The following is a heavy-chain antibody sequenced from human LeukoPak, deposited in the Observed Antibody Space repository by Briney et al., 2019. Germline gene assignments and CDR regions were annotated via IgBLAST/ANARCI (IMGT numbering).Heavy chain of an antibody. CDR1: GFTFSSYW. CDR2: IKQDGSEI. J-gene: IGHJ5*02. Sequence: GGSLRLSCAASGFTFSSYWMSWVRQAPGKGLEWVANIKQDGSEIHYVDSVKGRFTISRDNAKDSLYLQMNSLTAEDTAMYYCVRAYHPGGWFDPWGQGTLVTVSS. CDR3: VRAYHPGGWFDP. D-gene: IGHD2-21*01. V-gene: IGHV3-7*04.